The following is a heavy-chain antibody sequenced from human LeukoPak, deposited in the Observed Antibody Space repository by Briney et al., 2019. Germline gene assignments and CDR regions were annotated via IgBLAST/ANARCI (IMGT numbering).Heavy chain of an antibody. CDR2: IYTSGST. CDR1: SGSTSSGFYY. D-gene: IGHD1-26*01. J-gene: IGHJ5*02. Sequence: PSQTLSLTCTVSSGSTSSGFYYWSWIRQPAGKGLEWIGRIYTSGSTNYNPSLKSRVTISVDTSKNQFSLKLSSVTAADTAVYYCAREKGAALFWFDPWGQGTLVTVSS. CDR3: AREKGAALFWFDP. V-gene: IGHV4-61*02.